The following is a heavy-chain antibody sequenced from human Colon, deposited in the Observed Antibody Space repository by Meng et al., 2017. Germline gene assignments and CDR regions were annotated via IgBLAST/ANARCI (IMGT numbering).Heavy chain of an antibody. CDR3: ARDYYDSSGYYAWYFDL. CDR1: GYSISSGYY. Sequence: SETLSLTCTVSGYSISSGYYWGWIRQPPGKGLEWIGSIYHSGSTYYNPSLKSRVTISVDTSKNQFPLKLSSVTAADTAVYYCARDYYDSSGYYAWYFDLWGRGTLVTVSS. CDR2: IYHSGST. V-gene: IGHV4-38-2*02. J-gene: IGHJ2*01. D-gene: IGHD3-22*01.